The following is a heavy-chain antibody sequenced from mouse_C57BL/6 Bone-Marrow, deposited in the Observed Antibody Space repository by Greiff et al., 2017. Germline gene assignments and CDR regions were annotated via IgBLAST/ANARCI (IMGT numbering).Heavy chain of an antibody. CDR2: ISSGSSTI. Sequence: EVKLMESGGGLVKPGGSLKLSCAASGFTFSDYGMHWVRQAPEKGLEWVAYISSGSSTIYYADTVKGRFTISRDNATNTLFLQMTSLRSEDTAMYYCATSSYDAMDYWGQGTSVTVSS. CDR3: ATSSYDAMDY. CDR1: GFTFSDYG. V-gene: IGHV5-17*01. J-gene: IGHJ4*01. D-gene: IGHD1-1*01.